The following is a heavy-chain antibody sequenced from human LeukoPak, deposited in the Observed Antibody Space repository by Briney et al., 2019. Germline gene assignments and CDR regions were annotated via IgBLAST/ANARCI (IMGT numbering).Heavy chain of an antibody. CDR2: IYSGGST. Sequence: GGSLRLSCAASGFTVSSNYMSWVRQAPGKGLEWVSVIYSGGSTYYADSVKGRFTISRDNSKNTLYLQMNSLRAEDTAVYYCARDPYSSGWYSYFDYWGQGTLVTVSS. J-gene: IGHJ4*02. V-gene: IGHV3-66*01. CDR1: GFTVSSNY. CDR3: ARDPYSSGWYSYFDY. D-gene: IGHD6-19*01.